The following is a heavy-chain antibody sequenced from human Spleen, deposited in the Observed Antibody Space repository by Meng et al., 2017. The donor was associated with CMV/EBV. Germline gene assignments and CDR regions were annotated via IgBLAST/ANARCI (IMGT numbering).Heavy chain of an antibody. CDR1: GFSLSNGRMG. J-gene: IGHJ6*02. V-gene: IGHV2-26*01. Sequence: SGPTLVKPTETLTLTCTVSGFSLSNGRMGVTWIRQPPGKALEWLAHIFSNDEKSYSTSLQTRLTISRDTSKGQVVLTMTNMDPVDTATYYCARTAHYYDSRLDVWGQGTTVTVS. D-gene: IGHD3-22*01. CDR3: ARTAHYYDSRLDV. CDR2: IFSNDEK.